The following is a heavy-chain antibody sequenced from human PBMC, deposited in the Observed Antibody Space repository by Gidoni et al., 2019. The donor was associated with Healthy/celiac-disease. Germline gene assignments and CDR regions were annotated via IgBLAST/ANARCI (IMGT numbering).Heavy chain of an antibody. CDR3: TRRDYSNYEDAFDI. CDR1: VFPFGDYP. Sequence: EVQLLESGGGLVKPGRSLRLSCTASVFPFGDYPMSWFRQAPGKGLEWVGFIRSKAYGGTTEYAASVKGRFTISRDDSKSIAYLQMNSLKTEDTAVYYCTRRDYSNYEDAFDIWGQGTMVTVSS. D-gene: IGHD4-4*01. CDR2: IRSKAYGGTT. V-gene: IGHV3-49*05. J-gene: IGHJ3*02.